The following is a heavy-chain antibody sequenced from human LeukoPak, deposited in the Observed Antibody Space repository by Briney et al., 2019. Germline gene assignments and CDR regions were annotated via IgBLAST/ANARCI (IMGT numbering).Heavy chain of an antibody. D-gene: IGHD4-11*01. Sequence: GSLRLSCAASGFPFGDFAMTWVRQFPGGGLQCVSTITRSGQNTYYADSVKGRFTISRDDYKGMLYLQMNSLRAEDTAMYYCVKDDYCSIPGCVIDALVVWGQGTVVTVSS. CDR1: GFPFGDFA. CDR2: ITRSGQNT. CDR3: VKDDYCSIPGCVIDALVV. J-gene: IGHJ3*01. V-gene: IGHV3-23*01.